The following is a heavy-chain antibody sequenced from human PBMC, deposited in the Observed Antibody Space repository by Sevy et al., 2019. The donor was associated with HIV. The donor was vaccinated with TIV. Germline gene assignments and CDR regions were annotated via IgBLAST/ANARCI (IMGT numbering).Heavy chain of an antibody. CDR2: ISRSGDST. V-gene: IGHV3-23*01. Sequence: GGSLRLSCGASGFSFSSYAMSWVRQAPGKGLEWVSSISRSGDSTYYADSVKGRFTVSRDNSKNTVYLQLNSLRADDTAVYYCGKGKAGVEFDYWGQGTLVTVSS. D-gene: IGHD1-1*01. CDR3: GKGKAGVEFDY. CDR1: GFSFSSYA. J-gene: IGHJ4*02.